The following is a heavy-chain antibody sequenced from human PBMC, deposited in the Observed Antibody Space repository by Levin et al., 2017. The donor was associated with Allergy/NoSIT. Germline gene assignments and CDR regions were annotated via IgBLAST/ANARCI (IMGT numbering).Heavy chain of an antibody. CDR1: GFTFSGYV. J-gene: IGHJ4*02. Sequence: QSGGSLRLSCVASGFTFSGYVMKWVRQAPGKGPEWISTINPSSGSTYYADSVKGRFAISRDNSMNTLYLQMNGLRGEDTAVYYCARATFDYWGQGTLVTVSP. CDR2: INPSSGST. CDR3: ARATFDY. V-gene: IGHV3-23*01.